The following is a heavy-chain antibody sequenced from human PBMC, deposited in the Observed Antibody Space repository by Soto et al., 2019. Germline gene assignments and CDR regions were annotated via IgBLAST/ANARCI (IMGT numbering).Heavy chain of an antibody. J-gene: IGHJ6*03. CDR1: GFTFSSYG. D-gene: IGHD6-13*01. CDR2: ISYDGSNK. V-gene: IGHV3-30*18. Sequence: GGSLRLSCAASGFTFSSYGMHWVRQAPGKGLEWVAVISYDGSNKYYADSVKGRFTISRDNSKNTLYLQMNSLRAEDTAVYYCAKGGVPSSSLYYYYMDVWGKGTTVTVSS. CDR3: AKGGVPSSSLYYYYMDV.